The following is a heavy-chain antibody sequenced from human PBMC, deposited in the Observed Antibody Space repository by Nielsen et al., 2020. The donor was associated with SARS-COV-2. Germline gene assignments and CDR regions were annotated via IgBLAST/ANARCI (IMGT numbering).Heavy chain of an antibody. V-gene: IGHV4-34*01. CDR3: ARAIVVVRGVIITQYHYYFDY. Sequence: WIRQPPGKGLEWIGEINHSGSTNYNPSLKSRVTISVDRSKNQFSLKLSSVTAADTAVYYCARAIVVVRGVIITQYHYYFDYWGQGTLVTVSS. D-gene: IGHD3-10*01. CDR2: INHSGST. J-gene: IGHJ4*02.